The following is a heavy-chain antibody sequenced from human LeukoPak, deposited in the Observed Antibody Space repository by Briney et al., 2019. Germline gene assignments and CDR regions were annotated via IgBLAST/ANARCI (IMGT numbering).Heavy chain of an antibody. Sequence: GGSLRLSCAASGFTFSSYEMNWVRQAPGKGLEWVSYISSSGSTIYYADSVKGRFTISRDNAKNSLYLQMNSLRAEDTAVYSCVSSRIAAALPFDYWGQGTLVTVSS. J-gene: IGHJ4*02. CDR2: ISSSGSTI. CDR3: VSSRIAAALPFDY. V-gene: IGHV3-48*03. D-gene: IGHD6-25*01. CDR1: GFTFSSYE.